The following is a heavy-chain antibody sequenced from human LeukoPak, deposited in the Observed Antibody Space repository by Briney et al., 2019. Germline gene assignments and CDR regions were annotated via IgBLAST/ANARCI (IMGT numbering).Heavy chain of an antibody. CDR2: IYYSGST. CDR1: GGSISSYY. CDR3: ARDSGNYGTNWFDP. J-gene: IGHJ5*02. D-gene: IGHD4-4*01. Sequence: SETLSLTCTVSGGSISSYYWSWIRQPPGKGLEWIGYIYYSGSTNYNPSLKSRVTTSVDTSKNQFSLKLSSVTAADTAVYYCARDSGNYGTNWFDPWGQGTLVTVSS. V-gene: IGHV4-59*01.